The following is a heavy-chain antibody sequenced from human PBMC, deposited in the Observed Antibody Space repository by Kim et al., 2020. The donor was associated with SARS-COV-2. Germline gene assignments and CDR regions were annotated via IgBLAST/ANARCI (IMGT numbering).Heavy chain of an antibody. CDR3: ASNRGGWLSAY. D-gene: IGHD6-19*01. CDR2: ISADGINT. Sequence: GGSLRLSCAVSGFTLNTYWMHWVRQAPGKGLEWLSRISADGINTVYADSVKGRFTISRDTAKNTMYMQMNSLRAEDTAVYYCASNRGGWLSAYWGQGILV. V-gene: IGHV3-74*01. CDR1: GFTLNTYW. J-gene: IGHJ4*02.